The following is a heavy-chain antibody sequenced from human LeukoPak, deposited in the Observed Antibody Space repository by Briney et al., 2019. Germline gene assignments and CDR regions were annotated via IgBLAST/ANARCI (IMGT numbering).Heavy chain of an antibody. V-gene: IGHV3-48*03. CDR3: ARESEHSVSQVDFDL. CDR1: GFTFSSYE. CDR2: ISSSGSTI. D-gene: IGHD2-15*01. J-gene: IGHJ3*01. Sequence: PGGSLRLSCAASGFTFSSYEMNWVRQAPGKGLEWVSYISSSGSTIYYADSVKGRFTISRDNAKNPLYLQMNSLRGEDTAVYYCARESEHSVSQVDFDLWGQGTMVTVSS.